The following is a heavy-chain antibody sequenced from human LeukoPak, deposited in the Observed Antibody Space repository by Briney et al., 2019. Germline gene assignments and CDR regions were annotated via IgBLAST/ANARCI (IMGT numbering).Heavy chain of an antibody. CDR1: GDSITGYY. CDR3: ARESYGSRSYDYYYYYMDV. D-gene: IGHD3-10*01. V-gene: IGHV4-39*07. J-gene: IGHJ6*03. CDR2: IYYTGNT. Sequence: SETLSLTCTVSGDSITGYYWGWIRQPPGKGLEWIGNIYYTGNTYYNASLKSRVTISVDTSKNQFFLKVISMTAADTAVYYCARESYGSRSYDYYYYYMDVWGKGTTVTVSS.